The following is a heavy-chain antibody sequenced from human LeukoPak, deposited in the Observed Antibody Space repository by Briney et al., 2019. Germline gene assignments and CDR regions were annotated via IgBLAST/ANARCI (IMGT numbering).Heavy chain of an antibody. CDR3: ARRYYYNLGSFPFDF. CDR1: GGPFSGYF. J-gene: IGHJ4*02. Sequence: TSESLSLTCAVSGGPFSGYFWSWIRQPPGKGLEWIGEIHNCGTTNYNPSLNSRVTISEDTSKNQFYLNLSSVTAADTAVYYCARRYYYNLGSFPFDFWGQGTLVTVSS. CDR2: IHNCGTT. V-gene: IGHV4-34*01. D-gene: IGHD3-10*01.